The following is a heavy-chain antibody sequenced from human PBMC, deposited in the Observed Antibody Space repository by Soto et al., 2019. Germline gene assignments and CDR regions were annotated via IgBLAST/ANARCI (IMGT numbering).Heavy chain of an antibody. Sequence: GGSLRLSCAASGLTFDDYTMHWVRQAPGTGLEWVSLISWDGGSTYYADSVKGRFTISRDNSKNSLYLQMNSLRTEDTALYYCAKDSVEGYYDSSGYFDYWGQGTLVTVSS. CDR2: ISWDGGST. CDR1: GLTFDDYT. V-gene: IGHV3-43*01. CDR3: AKDSVEGYYDSSGYFDY. J-gene: IGHJ4*02. D-gene: IGHD3-22*01.